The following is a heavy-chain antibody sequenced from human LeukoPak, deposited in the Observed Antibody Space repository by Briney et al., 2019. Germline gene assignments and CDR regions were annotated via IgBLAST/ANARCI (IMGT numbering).Heavy chain of an antibody. CDR1: GGSISSGDYY. Sequence: SETLSLTCTVSGGSISSGDYYWSWIRQPPGKGLEWIGYIYYSGSTYYNPSLKSRVTISVDTSKNQFSLKLSSVTAADTAVYYCARDVRDGGVGPDIWGQGTMVAVSS. J-gene: IGHJ3*02. V-gene: IGHV4-30-4*08. CDR2: IYYSGST. CDR3: ARDVRDGGVGPDI. D-gene: IGHD2-8*02.